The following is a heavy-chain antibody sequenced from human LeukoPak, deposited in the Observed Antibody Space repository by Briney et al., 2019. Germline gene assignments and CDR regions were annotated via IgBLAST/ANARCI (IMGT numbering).Heavy chain of an antibody. D-gene: IGHD4-11*01. CDR2: IIPIFGTA. J-gene: IGHJ5*02. Sequence: ASVKVSCKASGGTFSSYAISWVRQAPGQGLEWMGGIIPIFGTANYAQKFQGRVTITTDESTNTAYMELSSLRSEDTAVYYCARGRSNYGKPGLNWFDPWGQGTLVTVSS. CDR3: ARGRSNYGKPGLNWFDP. V-gene: IGHV1-69*05. CDR1: GGTFSSYA.